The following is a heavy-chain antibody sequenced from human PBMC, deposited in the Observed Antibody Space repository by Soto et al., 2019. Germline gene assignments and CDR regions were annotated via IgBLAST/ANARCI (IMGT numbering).Heavy chain of an antibody. CDR1: GFTFRDHW. V-gene: IGHV3-74*01. CDR2: INSDGSTT. D-gene: IGHD6-19*01. Sequence: EVQLVESGGGLVQPGGSLRLSCAASGFTFRDHWMHWVRQALGKGLVWVSSINSDGSTTNYADSVKGRFRIDRDNAESTLYLQLNSLRDEVTALYYCARGYSSGTDYWGQGTLVTVSS. J-gene: IGHJ4*02. CDR3: ARGYSSGTDY.